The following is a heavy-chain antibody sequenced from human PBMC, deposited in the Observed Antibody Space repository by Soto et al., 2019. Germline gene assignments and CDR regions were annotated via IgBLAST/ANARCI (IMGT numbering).Heavy chain of an antibody. J-gene: IGHJ6*02. Sequence: QVQLVQSGAEVKKPGASVTVSCKTSGYTFSNYGINWVRQAPGQGLEWMGWISGYNGNTNYAQTVQGRVTMTTDTSPGTVYMELRSLKSDDTAIYYCSRFIMVGGWFDPNYYHGMEVWGQGTTVTVSS. CDR3: SRFIMVGGWFDPNYYHGMEV. V-gene: IGHV1-18*01. CDR2: ISGYNGNT. D-gene: IGHD6-19*01. CDR1: GYTFSNYG.